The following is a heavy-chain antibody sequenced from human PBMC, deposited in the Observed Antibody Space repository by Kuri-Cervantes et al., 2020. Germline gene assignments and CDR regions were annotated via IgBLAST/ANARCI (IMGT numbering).Heavy chain of an antibody. J-gene: IGHJ4*02. Sequence: ASVKVSCKVSGYTFTSYGLSWVRQAPGQGLEWMGWISTYNGDTNYAQKFQGRVTITTDESTSTAYMELSSLRSEDTAVYYCARSHNGYSSSWCFDYWGQGTLVTVSS. D-gene: IGHD6-13*01. CDR1: GYTFTSYG. CDR2: ISTYNGDT. CDR3: ARSHNGYSSSWCFDY. V-gene: IGHV1-18*01.